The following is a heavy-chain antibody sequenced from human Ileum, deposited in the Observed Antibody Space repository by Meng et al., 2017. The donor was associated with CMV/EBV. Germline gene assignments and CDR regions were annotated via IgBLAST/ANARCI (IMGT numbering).Heavy chain of an antibody. CDR3: ARGPYCSSTSCYPFDY. J-gene: IGHJ4*02. V-gene: IGHV4-61*01. Sequence: SETLSLTCTVSGGSVSSGSYYWSWIRQPPGKGLEWIGYIYYSGSTNYNPSLKSRVTISVDTSKNQFSLKLSSVTAADTAVYYCARGPYCSSTSCYPFDYLGQGTLVTVSS. CDR1: GGSVSSGSYY. D-gene: IGHD2-2*01. CDR2: IYYSGST.